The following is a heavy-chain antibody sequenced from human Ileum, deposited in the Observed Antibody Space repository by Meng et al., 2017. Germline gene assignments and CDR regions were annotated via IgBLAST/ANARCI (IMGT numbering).Heavy chain of an antibody. CDR3: ARGGPWFDP. CDR2: INHSGST. V-gene: IGHV4-34*01. CDR1: GGSFSGYY. Sequence: QVSLRQVGAGLLKPSGTLSLTCAVYGGSFSGYYWSWFRQPPGKGLEWIGEINHSGSTNYNPSLKSRVTISVDTSKNQFSLKLSSVTAADTAVYYCARGGPWFDPWGQGTLVTVSS. J-gene: IGHJ5*02.